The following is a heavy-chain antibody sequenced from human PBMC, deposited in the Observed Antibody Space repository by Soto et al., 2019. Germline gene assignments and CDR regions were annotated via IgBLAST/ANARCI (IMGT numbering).Heavy chain of an antibody. D-gene: IGHD1-26*01. CDR2: ISRDGSHK. V-gene: IGHV3-30*04. J-gene: IGHJ4*02. CDR3: ALLRNSAVADSFDF. CDR1: GFIFRNYA. Sequence: GGSLRLSCAASGFIFRNYAIHWVRQAPGKGLEWVAVISRDGSHKYYLDSVKGRFTISRDNSKDTVNLLMNSLRDDDSAMYYCALLRNSAVADSFDFWGQGTLVTLSS.